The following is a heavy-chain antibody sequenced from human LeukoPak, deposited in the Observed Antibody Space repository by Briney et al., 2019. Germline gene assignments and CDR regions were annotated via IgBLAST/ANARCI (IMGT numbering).Heavy chain of an antibody. Sequence: GGSLRLSCAASGFTFSDYSMYWVRQAPGKGLEYVSGVSSNGGSTNYADSVKGRFTISRDNSKNTLDLQMGSLRNEDMAVYYCARGFGRYYGSGSYFTPSRPFDPWGQGTLVTVSS. D-gene: IGHD3-10*01. CDR2: VSSNGGST. V-gene: IGHV3-64*02. CDR3: ARGFGRYYGSGSYFTPSRPFDP. J-gene: IGHJ5*02. CDR1: GFTFSDYS.